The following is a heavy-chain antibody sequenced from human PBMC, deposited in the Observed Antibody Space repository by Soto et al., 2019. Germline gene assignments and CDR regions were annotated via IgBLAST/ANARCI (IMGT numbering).Heavy chain of an antibody. CDR2: ISYAGSNK. J-gene: IGHJ6*02. Sequence: PGGSLSLSCAASGFAFSSSGMHWVRQAPGKGLEWVAVISYAGSNKYYADSVKGRFTLSRDNSKNTLYLQMSSLGVEDTAVYYYAKDLWISSSAFAYYYGMDVWGQGTTVTVS. CDR1: GFAFSSSG. V-gene: IGHV3-30*18. CDR3: AKDLWISSSAFAYYYGMDV. D-gene: IGHD6-6*01.